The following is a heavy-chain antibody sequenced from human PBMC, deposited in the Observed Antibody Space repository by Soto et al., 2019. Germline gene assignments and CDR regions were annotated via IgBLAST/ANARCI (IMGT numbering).Heavy chain of an antibody. CDR1: GGSFSGYY. D-gene: IGHD6-6*01. J-gene: IGHJ4*02. CDR3: AKRRSSSPDFDY. V-gene: IGHV4-34*01. Sequence: SETLSLTCAVYGGSFSGYYWSWIRQPPGKGLEWIGEINHSGSTNYNPSLKSRVTISVDTSKNQFSLKLSSVTAADTAVYYCAKRRSSSPDFDYWGQGTLVTVSS. CDR2: INHSGST.